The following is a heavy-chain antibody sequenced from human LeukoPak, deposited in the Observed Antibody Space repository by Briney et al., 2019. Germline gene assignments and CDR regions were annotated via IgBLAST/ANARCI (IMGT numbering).Heavy chain of an antibody. J-gene: IGHJ2*01. CDR3: ARVYYSSSYDYWYFDL. V-gene: IGHV4-39*07. CDR2: IYHSGST. D-gene: IGHD6-13*01. CDR1: SGSISTSNYY. Sequence: SETLSLTCTVSSGSISTSNYYWGWVRQPPGKALEWIESIYHSGSTYYNPSLKSRVTISLDTPKHQSSLKLSSVTAADTAVYYCARVYYSSSYDYWYFDLWGRGTLVTVSS.